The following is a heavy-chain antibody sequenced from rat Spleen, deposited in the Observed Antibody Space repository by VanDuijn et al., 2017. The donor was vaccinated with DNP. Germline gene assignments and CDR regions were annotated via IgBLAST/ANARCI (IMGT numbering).Heavy chain of an antibody. Sequence: EVQLVESGGGLVQPGRSLKLSCAASGFTFSDYYMAWVRQAPTKGLEWVASIPNSGSDTKYRDSVQGRFTISRDNAKNTLYLQMYSRRSEDTATYYCKLGCAYWGQGVMVTVSS. CDR2: IPNSGSDT. CDR1: GFTFSDYY. J-gene: IGHJ2*01. V-gene: IGHV5-25*01. CDR3: KLGCAY. D-gene: IGHD1-12*01.